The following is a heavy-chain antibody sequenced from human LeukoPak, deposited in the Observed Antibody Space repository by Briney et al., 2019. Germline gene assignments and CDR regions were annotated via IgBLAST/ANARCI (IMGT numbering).Heavy chain of an antibody. CDR1: GGSISSYY. J-gene: IGHJ6*02. CDR3: ARVPRYSSGWRYGMDV. Sequence: PETLSLTCTVSGGSISSYYWSWIRQPPGKGLEWIGYIYYSGSTNYNPSLKSRVTISVDTSKNQFSLKLSSVTAADTAVYYCARVPRYSSGWRYGMDVWGQGTTVTVSS. D-gene: IGHD6-19*01. CDR2: IYYSGST. V-gene: IGHV4-59*01.